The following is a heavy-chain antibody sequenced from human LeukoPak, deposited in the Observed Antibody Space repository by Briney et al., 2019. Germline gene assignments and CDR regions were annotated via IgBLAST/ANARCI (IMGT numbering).Heavy chain of an antibody. Sequence: SETLSLTCTVSGGSITNYYWSWIRQPPGKGLEWIGYIYHSGSTNYNPSLKSRATISVDTSKSQFSLKLSSVTAADTAVYYCAREPPGINDAFDIWGQGTMVTVSS. CDR2: IYHSGST. CDR3: AREPPGINDAFDI. CDR1: GGSITNYY. D-gene: IGHD3-10*01. J-gene: IGHJ3*02. V-gene: IGHV4-59*01.